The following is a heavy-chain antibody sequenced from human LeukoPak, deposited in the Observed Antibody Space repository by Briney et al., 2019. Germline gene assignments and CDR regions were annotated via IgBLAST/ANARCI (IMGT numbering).Heavy chain of an antibody. D-gene: IGHD3-22*01. V-gene: IGHV4-61*02. Sequence: SETLSLTCTVSGNSISSGDNYWSWIRQPAGKGLEWIVRIYTSGSTNYNPSLKSRVTISGDTSKNQFSLRLSSVTAADTAVYYCARASYSYDINGWVPFDYWGQGTLVTVSS. J-gene: IGHJ4*02. CDR3: ARASYSYDINGWVPFDY. CDR2: IYTSGST. CDR1: GNSISSGDNY.